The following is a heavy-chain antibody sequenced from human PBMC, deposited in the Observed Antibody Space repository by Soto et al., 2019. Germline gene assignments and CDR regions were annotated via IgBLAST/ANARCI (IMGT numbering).Heavy chain of an antibody. CDR3: ATEPIYYNDGSGYYPLGH. V-gene: IGHV1-18*04. D-gene: IGHD3-22*01. CDR1: GYSLATYG. Sequence: ASVKVSCKASGYSLATYGFSWVRQAPGQGLECVGWISAHNGDTHYSQKFQGRVTLTTDTSTNTGYMELRSLTSDDTAVHFCATEPIYYNDGSGYYPLGHWGQGTLVTVSS. J-gene: IGHJ4*02. CDR2: ISAHNGDT.